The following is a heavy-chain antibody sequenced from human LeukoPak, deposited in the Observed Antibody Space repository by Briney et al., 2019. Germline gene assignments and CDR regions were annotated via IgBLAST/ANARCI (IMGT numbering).Heavy chain of an antibody. CDR2: ISDRGVDT. Sequence: GGSLRLSCTASGFTFSTYAMGWARQAPGKGLEWVSGISDRGVDTYYADSAKGRFTISRDNSKNTAYLQMNSLRAEDTAVYYCAKASRSDSSGYYSHFDYWGQGTLVTVSS. V-gene: IGHV3-23*01. CDR3: AKASRSDSSGYYSHFDY. J-gene: IGHJ4*02. D-gene: IGHD3-22*01. CDR1: GFTFSTYA.